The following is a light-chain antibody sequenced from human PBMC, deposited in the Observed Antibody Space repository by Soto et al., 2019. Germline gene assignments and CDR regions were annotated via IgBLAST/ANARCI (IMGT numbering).Light chain of an antibody. CDR3: QQRSNWPIT. CDR1: QGVSSY. CDR2: DVS. J-gene: IGKJ5*01. V-gene: IGKV3D-11*01. Sequence: IALSLSPCKRDLLSGERATRSSRASQGVSSYLAWYQQKPGQAPRLLIYDVSNRATGIPARFSGSGPGTDFTLTISSLEPEDFAVYYCQQRSNWPITFGQGTRLEIK.